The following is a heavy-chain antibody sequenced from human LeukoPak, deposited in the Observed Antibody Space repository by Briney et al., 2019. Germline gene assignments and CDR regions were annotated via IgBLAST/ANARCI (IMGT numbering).Heavy chain of an antibody. CDR2: IYTSGST. V-gene: IGHV4-61*02. CDR3: AREGAARNFDY. J-gene: IGHJ4*02. D-gene: IGHD6-6*01. CDR1: GGSVSSGTYY. Sequence: SETLSLTCTVSGGSVSSGTYYWTWIRQPAGKGLEWIGRIYTSGSTNFNPSLKSRVSISLDTSQNQFSLKMSTVTAADTAVYYCAREGAARNFDYWGQGILVTVSS.